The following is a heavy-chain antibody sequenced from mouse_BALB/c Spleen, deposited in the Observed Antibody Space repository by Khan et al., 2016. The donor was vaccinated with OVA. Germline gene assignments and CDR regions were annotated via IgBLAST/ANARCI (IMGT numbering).Heavy chain of an antibody. J-gene: IGHJ2*01. CDR3: ARSTIPYYFDY. CDR2: INPSTGYT. CDR1: GYTFTTYW. V-gene: IGHV1-7*01. D-gene: IGHD1-1*01. Sequence: VQLQQSGAELAKPGASVKMSCKASGYTFTTYWMHWVKQRPGQGLEWIGYINPSTGYTEYNQKFKDKATLTADKSSSTAYMQLSSLTSEDSAVYYCARSTIPYYFDYCGQGTTLTVSS.